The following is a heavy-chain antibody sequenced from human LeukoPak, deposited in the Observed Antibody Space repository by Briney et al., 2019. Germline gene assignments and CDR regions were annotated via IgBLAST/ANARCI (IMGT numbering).Heavy chain of an antibody. J-gene: IGHJ5*02. D-gene: IGHD3-3*01. CDR2: ISGSGEST. CDR3: AKGWEFRVVIPAAVS. CDR1: GFTFSSYA. Sequence: GGSLRLSCAASGFTFSSYAMTWVRQAPGKGLQWVSSISGSGESTYYADSMKGRFTISRDNSKNTLSLQMNSLRAEDTAVYFCAKGWEFRVVIPAAVSWGQGTLVTVSS. V-gene: IGHV3-23*01.